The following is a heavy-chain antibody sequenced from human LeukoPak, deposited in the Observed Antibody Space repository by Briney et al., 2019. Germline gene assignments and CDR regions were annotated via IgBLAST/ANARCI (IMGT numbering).Heavy chain of an antibody. D-gene: IGHD3-10*01. CDR1: GLSFSSFA. CDR2: IRGNGET. V-gene: IGHV3-23*01. J-gene: IGHJ4*02. CDR3: ARGGSVFAYFFDY. Sequence: GGSLRLSCAASGLSFSSFAMSWVRQGPARGLEWVSSIRGNGETFYADSVKGRFTISRDSSTNTLYLQLSSLRAEDTAIYYCARGGSVFAYFFDYWGQGTLVTVSS.